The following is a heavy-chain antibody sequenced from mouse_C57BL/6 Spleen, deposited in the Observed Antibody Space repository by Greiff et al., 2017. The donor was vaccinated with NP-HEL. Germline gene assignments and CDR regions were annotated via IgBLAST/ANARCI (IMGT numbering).Heavy chain of an antibody. D-gene: IGHD2-1*01. CDR3: TRDGNYEDYYAMDY. CDR2: IRNKANNHAT. J-gene: IGHJ4*01. V-gene: IGHV6-6*01. Sequence: EVKLVESGGGLVQPGGSMKLSCAASGFTFSDAWMDWVRQSPEKGLEWVAEIRNKANNHATYYAESVKGRFTISRDDSKSSVYLQMNSLRAEDTGIYYCTRDGNYEDYYAMDYWGQGTSVTVSS. CDR1: GFTFSDAW.